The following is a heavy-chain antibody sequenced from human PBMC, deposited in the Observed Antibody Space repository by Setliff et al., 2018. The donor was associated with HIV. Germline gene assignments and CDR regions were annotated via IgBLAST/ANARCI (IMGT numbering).Heavy chain of an antibody. V-gene: IGHV4-34*01. CDR1: GGSFSGYY. J-gene: IGHJ5*02. CDR2: INHSGRT. D-gene: IGHD4-17*01. CDR3: ARGPYADPYKLFDP. Sequence: PSETLSLTCAVYGGSFSGYYWTWIRQSPGRGLEWIGEINHSGRTNHNPSLKSRVTISIDTSKNQFSLNLSSVTAADTAMYYCARGPYADPYKLFDPWGQGMLVTVSS.